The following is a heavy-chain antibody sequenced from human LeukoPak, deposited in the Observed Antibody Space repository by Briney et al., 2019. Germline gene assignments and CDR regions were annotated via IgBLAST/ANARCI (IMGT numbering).Heavy chain of an antibody. CDR3: ARGYYHFDGSGYFDV. Sequence: GGSLRLSCAASGFTFSSYSMNWVRQAPGKGLEWMAIISYDGRNEYYAESVEGRFTISRDTSRNMISLQMNSLRPEDTAVYYCARGYYHFDGSGYFDVWGQGTLVTVSS. CDR1: GFTFSSYS. J-gene: IGHJ4*02. D-gene: IGHD3-22*01. V-gene: IGHV3-30*03. CDR2: ISYDGRNE.